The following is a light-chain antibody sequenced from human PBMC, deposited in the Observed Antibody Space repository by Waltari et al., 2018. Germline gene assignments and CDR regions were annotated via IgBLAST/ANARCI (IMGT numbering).Light chain of an antibody. CDR2: GTS. CDR3: QKYDYFPPT. J-gene: IGKJ1*01. Sequence: EVVLTQSPGTLSLSPGERATLSCRASQSVRTYLAWYQQKPGQAPRLLIYGTSTSATVTPDRISGSASWTAFSLTTSRLEPEDVAVYYCQKYDYFPPTFGQGTKVEI. CDR1: QSVRTY. V-gene: IGKV3-20*01.